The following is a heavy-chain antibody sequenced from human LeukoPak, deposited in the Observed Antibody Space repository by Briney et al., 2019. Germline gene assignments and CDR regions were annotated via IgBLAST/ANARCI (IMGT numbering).Heavy chain of an antibody. CDR2: IKQDGSQG. CDR1: RFTLSTYW. J-gene: IGHJ4*02. D-gene: IGHD3-3*01. V-gene: IGHV3-7*01. CDR3: ARGVPYDSWSGPHYSDY. Sequence: GGSLRLSCAASRFTLSTYWMSWVRQAPGKGLEWVAHIKQDGSQGYYVDSVKGRFTISRDSAKNSLYLQMNSLRAEDTAVYYCARGVPYDSWSGPHYSDYWGQGTLVTVSS.